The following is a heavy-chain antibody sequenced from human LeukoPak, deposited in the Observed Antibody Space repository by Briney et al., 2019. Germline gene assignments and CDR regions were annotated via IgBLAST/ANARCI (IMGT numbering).Heavy chain of an antibody. J-gene: IGHJ4*02. CDR3: ARERETALYYFDY. V-gene: IGHV1-46*01. CDR2: ISPSGGST. D-gene: IGHD5-18*01. Sequence: ASVKVSCKASGYTFTQYHMHWVRQAPGQGLEWMGMISPSGGSTSYAQKFQARVTMTRDTSTNTVYMELRSLRSEDTAVYYCARERETALYYFDYWGQGTLVTVSS. CDR1: GYTFTQYH.